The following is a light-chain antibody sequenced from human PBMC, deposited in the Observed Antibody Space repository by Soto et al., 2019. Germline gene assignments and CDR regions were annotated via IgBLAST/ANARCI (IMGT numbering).Light chain of an antibody. J-gene: IGKJ1*01. Sequence: IQMTQSPSTLSASVGDRVTITCRASHNIERWMAWYQQKPGKAPSLLIFDASTLHSGVPSRFSRSGSGTDFTLTISSLQPDDFATYYCQQFAISTTFGQGTKVDIK. CDR1: HNIERW. CDR3: QQFAISTT. V-gene: IGKV1-5*01. CDR2: DAS.